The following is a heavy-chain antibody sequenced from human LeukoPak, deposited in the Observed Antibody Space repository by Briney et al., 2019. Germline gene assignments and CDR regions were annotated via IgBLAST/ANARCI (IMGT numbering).Heavy chain of an antibody. CDR1: GYSISSGYY. J-gene: IGHJ4*02. CDR3: ARHRWKVSSGGIDY. Sequence: SETLSLTCTVSGYSISSGYYWSWIRQPPGKGLEWIGEINHSGSTNYNPSLKTRFTISVDTSKNQFSLKLSSVTAADTAVYYCARHRWKVSSGGIDYWGQGTLVTVSS. CDR2: INHSGST. V-gene: IGHV4-38-2*02. D-gene: IGHD2-15*01.